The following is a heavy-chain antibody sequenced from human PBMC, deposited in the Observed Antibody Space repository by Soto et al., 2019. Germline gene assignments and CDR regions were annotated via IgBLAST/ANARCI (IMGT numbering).Heavy chain of an antibody. Sequence: SETLSLTCAVSGGSISSSNWWSWVRQPPGKGLEWIGEIYHSGSTNYNPSLKSRVTISVDKSKNQFSLKLSSVTAADTAVYYCARDPGYCSGGSCYNWFDPWGQGTLVTSPQ. J-gene: IGHJ5*02. V-gene: IGHV4-4*02. CDR1: GGSISSSNW. CDR2: IYHSGST. CDR3: ARDPGYCSGGSCYNWFDP. D-gene: IGHD2-15*01.